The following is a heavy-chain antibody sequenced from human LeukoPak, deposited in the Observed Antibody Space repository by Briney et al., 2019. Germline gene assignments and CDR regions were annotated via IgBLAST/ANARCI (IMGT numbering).Heavy chain of an antibody. D-gene: IGHD2-15*01. J-gene: IGHJ3*02. CDR3: SRVAATLGAFDI. CDR2: ISSSGSTI. V-gene: IGHV3-48*04. Sequence: PGGSLRLSCAASGFTFSSYAMSWVRQAPGKGLEWVSYISSSGSTIYYADSVKGRFTISRDNAKNSLYLQMNSLRAEDTAVYYCSRVAATLGAFDIWGQGTMVTVSS. CDR1: GFTFSSYA.